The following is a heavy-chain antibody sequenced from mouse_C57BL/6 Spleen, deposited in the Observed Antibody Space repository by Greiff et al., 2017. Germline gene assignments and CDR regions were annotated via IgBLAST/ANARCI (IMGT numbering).Heavy chain of an antibody. D-gene: IGHD4-1*01. CDR1: GYTFTSYW. J-gene: IGHJ4*01. CDR2: INPSNGGT. V-gene: IGHV1-53*01. CDR3: ARRGWDDAMDY. Sequence: QVHVKQPGTELVKPGASVKLSCKASGYTFTSYWMHWVKQRPGQGLEWIGNINPSNGGTNYNEKFKSKATLTVDKSSSTAYMQLSSLTSEDSAVYYWARRGWDDAMDYWGQGTSVTVSS.